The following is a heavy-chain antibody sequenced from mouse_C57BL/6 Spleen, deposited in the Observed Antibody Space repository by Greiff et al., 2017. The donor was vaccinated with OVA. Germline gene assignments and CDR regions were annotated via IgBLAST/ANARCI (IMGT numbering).Heavy chain of an antibody. CDR1: GFTFSSYA. CDR2: ISDGGSYT. Sequence: EVKLVESGGGLVKPGGSLKLSCAASGFTFSSYAMSWVRQTPEKRLEWVATISDGGSYTYYPGNVKGRFTISRDNAKNNLYLQMSHLKSEDTAMYYCARDPITTDWYFDVWGTGTTVTVSS. D-gene: IGHD1-1*01. CDR3: ARDPITTDWYFDV. V-gene: IGHV5-4*01. J-gene: IGHJ1*03.